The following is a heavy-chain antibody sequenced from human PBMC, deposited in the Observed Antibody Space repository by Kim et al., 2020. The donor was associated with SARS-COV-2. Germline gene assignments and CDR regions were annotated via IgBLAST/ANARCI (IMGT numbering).Heavy chain of an antibody. Sequence: GSSTTYADSVKGRFTISRDNAKNTLYLQMNSRRVEDTAVYYCARGLVLAGWGQGTLVTVSS. CDR3: ARGLVLAG. CDR2: GSST. J-gene: IGHJ4*02. D-gene: IGHD3-3*02. V-gene: IGHV3-74*01.